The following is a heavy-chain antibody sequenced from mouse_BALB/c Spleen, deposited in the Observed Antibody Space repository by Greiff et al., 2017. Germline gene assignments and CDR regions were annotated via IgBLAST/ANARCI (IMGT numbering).Heavy chain of an antibody. Sequence: EVKVVESGGGLVQPGGSRKLSCAASGFTFSSFGMHWVRQAPEKGLEWVAYISSGSSTIYYEDTVKGRFTISRDNPKNTLFLQMTSLRSEDTAMYYCARDDGLRGAWFAYWGQGTLVTVSA. V-gene: IGHV5-17*02. CDR2: ISSGSSTI. D-gene: IGHD2-3*01. CDR3: ARDDGLRGAWFAY. CDR1: GFTFSSFG. J-gene: IGHJ3*01.